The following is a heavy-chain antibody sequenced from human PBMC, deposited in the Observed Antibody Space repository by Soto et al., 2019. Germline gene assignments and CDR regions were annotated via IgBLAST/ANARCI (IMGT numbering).Heavy chain of an antibody. Sequence: LRLSCAASGFTFSSYGMHWVRQAPGKGLEWVAVISYDGSNKYYADSVKGRLTISRDNSKNTLYLQMNSLRAEDTAVYYCAKDRIAARSKTYYYYGMDVWGQGTTVTVSS. D-gene: IGHD6-6*01. V-gene: IGHV3-30*18. CDR1: GFTFSSYG. CDR2: ISYDGSNK. CDR3: AKDRIAARSKTYYYYGMDV. J-gene: IGHJ6*02.